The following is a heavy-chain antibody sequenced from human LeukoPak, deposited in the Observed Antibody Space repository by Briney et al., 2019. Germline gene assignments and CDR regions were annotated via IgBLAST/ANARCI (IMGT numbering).Heavy chain of an antibody. CDR1: GGSISSYY. J-gene: IGHJ6*02. CDR3: ASLFDGVDV. V-gene: IGHV4-59*08. CDR2: IFYSGST. Sequence: PSETLPLTCTVSGGSISSYYWIWIRQPPGKGLEGIGYIFYSGSTTYNPSLESRVTISVDTSKNQFSLKLSSVTAADTAVYYCASLFDGVDVWGQGTTATVSS.